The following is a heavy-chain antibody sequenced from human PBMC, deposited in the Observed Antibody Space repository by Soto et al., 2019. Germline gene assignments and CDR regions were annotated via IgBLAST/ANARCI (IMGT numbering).Heavy chain of an antibody. CDR1: GFTFSSYA. J-gene: IGHJ4*02. V-gene: IGHV3-23*01. CDR3: AKGRIRFDYFDY. CDR2: ISGSGGST. Sequence: GGSLRLSCAASGFTFSSYAMSWVRQAPGKGLEWVSAISGSGGSTYYADSVKGRFTISRDNSKNTLYLQMNSLRAEDTAVYYWAKGRIRFDYFDYWGQGTLVTVSS. D-gene: IGHD2-15*01.